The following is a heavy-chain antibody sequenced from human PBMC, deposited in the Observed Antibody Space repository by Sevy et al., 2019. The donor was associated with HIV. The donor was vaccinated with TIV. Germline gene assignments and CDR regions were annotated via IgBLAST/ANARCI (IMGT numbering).Heavy chain of an antibody. D-gene: IGHD3-3*01. CDR3: ARVDFWSGYYTGDYYYIDV. V-gene: IGHV3-48*02. CDR1: GFTFSSYS. J-gene: IGHJ6*03. CDR2: ISSSSSTI. Sequence: GGSLRLSCAASGFTFSSYSMNWVRQAPGKGLEWVSYISSSSSTINYADSVKGRFTISRDNAKNSLYLQMNSLRDEDTAGYYCARVDFWSGYYTGDYYYIDVWGKGTTVTVSS.